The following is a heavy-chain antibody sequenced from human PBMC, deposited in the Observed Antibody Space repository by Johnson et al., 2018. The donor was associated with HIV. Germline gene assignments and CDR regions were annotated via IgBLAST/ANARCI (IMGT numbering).Heavy chain of an antibody. V-gene: IGHV3-33*03. CDR2: IWYDGSNK. D-gene: IGHD6-19*01. Sequence: QVQLVESGGGVVQPGRSLRLSCAASGFTFSSYGMHWLRQAPGKGLEWVAAIWYDGSNKYYVDSVKGRCTISRDNAKNSLYLQMNSLRAEDTAVYYCAKELALYSSGYGGDAFDIWGQGTMVTVSS. CDR3: AKELALYSSGYGGDAFDI. J-gene: IGHJ3*02. CDR1: GFTFSSYG.